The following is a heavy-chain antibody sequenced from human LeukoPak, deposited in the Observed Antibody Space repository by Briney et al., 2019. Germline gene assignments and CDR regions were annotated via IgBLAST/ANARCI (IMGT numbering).Heavy chain of an antibody. J-gene: IGHJ4*02. CDR3: ARDSVEVAGTSGVPGVYYY. V-gene: IGHV3-48*01. CDR2: ISSSSSTI. Sequence: QAGGSLRLSCAASGFTFSSYSMNWVRQAPGKGLEWVSYISSSSSTIYYADSVKGRFTISRDNAKNSLYLQMNSLRAEDTAVYYCARDSVEVAGTSGVPGVYYYWGQGTLVTVSS. CDR1: GFTFSSYS. D-gene: IGHD6-19*01.